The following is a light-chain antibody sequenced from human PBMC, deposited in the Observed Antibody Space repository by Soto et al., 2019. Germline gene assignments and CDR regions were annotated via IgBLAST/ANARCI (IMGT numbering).Light chain of an antibody. V-gene: IGKV3-15*01. Sequence: EIVMTQSPATLSVSPGERATLSCRASQSVSSDLAWYQQKPGQAPRLFIYGASTRATGIPARFSGSGSGTEFSLTISSLQSEDFAVYYCQQYEKWPWTFGQGTKVDI. CDR3: QQYEKWPWT. J-gene: IGKJ1*01. CDR2: GAS. CDR1: QSVSSD.